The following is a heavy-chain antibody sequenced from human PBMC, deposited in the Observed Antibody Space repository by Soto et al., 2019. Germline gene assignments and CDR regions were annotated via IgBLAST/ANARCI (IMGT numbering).Heavy chain of an antibody. CDR1: GFTFDDYA. CDR2: ISWGSGSI. V-gene: IGHV3-9*01. Sequence: GGSLRLSCAASGFTFDDYAMHWVRQAPGKGLEWVSGISWGSGSIDYADSVKGRFTISRDNAKNSLYLQMNSLRAEDTALYYRAKDAAYYFDYWGQGTLVTVSS. CDR3: AKDAAYYFDY. D-gene: IGHD6-25*01. J-gene: IGHJ4*02.